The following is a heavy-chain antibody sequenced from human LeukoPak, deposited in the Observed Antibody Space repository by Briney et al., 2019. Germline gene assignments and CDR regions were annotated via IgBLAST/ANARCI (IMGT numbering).Heavy chain of an antibody. Sequence: GGSLRLSCVASGFNFNYYAMHWVRETPGKGLEWVSLISGEDGTTQYADSVKGRFTISRDDSKNSLFLQMNSLRPEDTALYFCAKEKSVGGWGDAFDVWGQGTTVTVSS. V-gene: IGHV3-43*02. D-gene: IGHD2-8*01. CDR3: AKEKSVGGWGDAFDV. CDR2: ISGEDGTT. CDR1: GFNFNYYA. J-gene: IGHJ3*01.